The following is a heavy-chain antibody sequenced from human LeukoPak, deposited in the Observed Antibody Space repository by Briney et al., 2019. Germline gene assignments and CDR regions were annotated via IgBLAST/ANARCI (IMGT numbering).Heavy chain of an antibody. CDR2: IKQNGSEK. D-gene: IGHD3-10*01. CDR1: GFTFSSYW. V-gene: IGHV3-7*01. J-gene: IGHJ4*02. CDR3: ARMTEGGYFDY. Sequence: GGSLRLSCAASGFTFSSYWMSWVRQAPGKGLEWVANIKQNGSEKYYVDSVKGRFTISRDNAKNSLYLQMNSLRAEDTAVYYCARMTEGGYFDYWGQGTLVTVSS.